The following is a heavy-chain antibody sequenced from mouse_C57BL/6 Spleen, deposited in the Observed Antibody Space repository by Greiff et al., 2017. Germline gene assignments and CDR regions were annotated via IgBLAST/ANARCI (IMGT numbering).Heavy chain of an antibody. CDR2: IDPSDSYT. J-gene: IGHJ2*01. D-gene: IGHD4-1*01. CDR3: ARPNWYYFDD. Sequence: QVQLQQPGAELVKPGASVKLSCKASGYTFTSYWMQWVKQRPGQGLEWIGEIDPSDSYTNYNQKFKGKATLTVDTSSSTAYMQLSSLTAEDSAVYYCARPNWYYFDDWGQGTTLTVSS. CDR1: GYTFTSYW. V-gene: IGHV1-50*01.